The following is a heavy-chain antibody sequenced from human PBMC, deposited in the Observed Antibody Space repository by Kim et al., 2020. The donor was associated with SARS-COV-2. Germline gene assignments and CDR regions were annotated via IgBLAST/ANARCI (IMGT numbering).Heavy chain of an antibody. D-gene: IGHD1-26*01. CDR1: GGSISSGGYY. CDR2: IYYSGST. CDR3: ARAQVGASGPYFDY. V-gene: IGHV4-31*03. Sequence: SETLSLTCTVSGGSISSGGYYWSWISQHPGKGLEWIGYIYYSGSTYYNPSLKSRVTISVDTSKNQFSLKLSSVTAADTAVYYCARAQVGASGPYFDYWGQGTLVTVSS. J-gene: IGHJ4*02.